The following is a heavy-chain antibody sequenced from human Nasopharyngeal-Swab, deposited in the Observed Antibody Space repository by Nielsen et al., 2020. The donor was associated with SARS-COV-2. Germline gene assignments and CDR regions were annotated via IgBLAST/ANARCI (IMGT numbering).Heavy chain of an antibody. V-gene: IGHV1-18*04. CDR3: VRGRGLRFLASYYFDY. J-gene: IGHJ4*02. Sequence: ASVKVSCKASGYTFSDYGISWVRQAPGQGLEWMGWINGYNRDTNYVQNLQGRVTITTDTSTTTAYMALRSLRSEDTAVYYCVRGRGLRFLASYYFDYWGQGTLVTVSS. D-gene: IGHD3-3*01. CDR1: GYTFSDYG. CDR2: INGYNRDT.